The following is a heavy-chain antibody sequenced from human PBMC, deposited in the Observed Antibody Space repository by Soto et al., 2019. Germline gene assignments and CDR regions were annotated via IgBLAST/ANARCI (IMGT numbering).Heavy chain of an antibody. CDR2: ISYDGTNK. D-gene: IGHD5-18*01. Sequence: QVQLVESGGGVVQPGRSLRLSCAASGFTFSSYGMHWVRQAPGKGLEWVALISYDGTNKYYADSVKGRFTISRDNFKNTLYLQMNSLSAEDTAVYYCAKERFGHLWLEDYGMDVWGQGTTVTVSS. CDR3: AKERFGHLWLEDYGMDV. V-gene: IGHV3-30*18. J-gene: IGHJ6*02. CDR1: GFTFSSYG.